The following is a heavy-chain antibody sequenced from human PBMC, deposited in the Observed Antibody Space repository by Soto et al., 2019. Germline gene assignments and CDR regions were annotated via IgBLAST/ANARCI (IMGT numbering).Heavy chain of an antibody. CDR2: LSGSSLNT. J-gene: IGHJ6*02. CDR3: TTQFFLSSRKPPEDV. CDR1: GFTFGNYA. V-gene: IGHV3-23*01. Sequence: GGSLRLSCEASGFTFGNYAMTWVRQGPGRGLEWVSALSGSSLNTYYADSVKGRFTISRDNSKNTMYLEMNSSRVDDTAVYYCTTQFFLSSRKPPEDVWGQGTPVTVS.